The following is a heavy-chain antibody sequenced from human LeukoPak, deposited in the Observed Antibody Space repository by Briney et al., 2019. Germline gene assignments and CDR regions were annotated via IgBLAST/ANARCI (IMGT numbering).Heavy chain of an antibody. J-gene: IGHJ3*02. CDR3: ARDLGGGYPTDAFDI. Sequence: GGSLRLSCAASGFTFSSYEMNWVRQAPGKGLEWVSYISSSGSTIYYADSVKGRFTISRDNAKNSLYLQMNSLRAEDTAVYYCARDLGGGYPTDAFDIWGQGTMVTVSS. CDR2: ISSSGSTI. D-gene: IGHD3-22*01. CDR1: GFTFSSYE. V-gene: IGHV3-48*03.